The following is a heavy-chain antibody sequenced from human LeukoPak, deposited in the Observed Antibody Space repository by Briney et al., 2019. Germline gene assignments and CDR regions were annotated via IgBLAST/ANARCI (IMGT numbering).Heavy chain of an antibody. CDR3: ARDESAGADTGSSFYY. Sequence: GGSLRLSCAASGFTFSNYWMTWVRQAPGKGLEWVASIKQDGSEKYYVDSVKGRFTFSRDNAKNSLYLQMDSLRAEDTAVYCCARDESAGADTGSSFYYWGQGALVTVSS. CDR1: GFTFSNYW. V-gene: IGHV3-7*03. D-gene: IGHD3-10*01. J-gene: IGHJ4*02. CDR2: IKQDGSEK.